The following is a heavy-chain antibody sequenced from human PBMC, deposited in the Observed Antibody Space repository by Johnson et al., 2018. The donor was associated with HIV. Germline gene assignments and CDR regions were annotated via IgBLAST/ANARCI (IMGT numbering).Heavy chain of an antibody. Sequence: VQLVEFGGGVVRPGGSLRLSCAASGFTFDDYGMSWVRQAPGKGLDWVSTISGSGGSTYSADSVKGRFTISRDNSENTLYLQMNSLRAEDTAVYYCARDPFGALDGDAFDIWGQGTMVTVSS. D-gene: IGHD3-10*01. CDR1: GFTFDDYG. CDR3: ARDPFGALDGDAFDI. J-gene: IGHJ3*02. V-gene: IGHV3-23*04. CDR2: ISGSGGST.